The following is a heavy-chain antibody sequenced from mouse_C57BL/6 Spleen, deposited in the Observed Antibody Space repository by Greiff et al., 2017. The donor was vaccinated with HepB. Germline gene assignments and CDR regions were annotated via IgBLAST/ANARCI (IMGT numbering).Heavy chain of an antibody. V-gene: IGHV14-4*01. D-gene: IGHD1-1*01. J-gene: IGHJ1*03. CDR3: TTEVVATNWYFDV. CDR1: GFNIKDDY. CDR2: IDPENGDT. Sequence: EVQLQQSGAELVRPGASVKLSCTASGFNIKDDYMHWVKQRPEQGLEWIGWIDPENGDTEYASKFQGKATITADTSSNTAYLQLSSLTSEDTAVYYCTTEVVATNWYFDVWGTGTTVTVSS.